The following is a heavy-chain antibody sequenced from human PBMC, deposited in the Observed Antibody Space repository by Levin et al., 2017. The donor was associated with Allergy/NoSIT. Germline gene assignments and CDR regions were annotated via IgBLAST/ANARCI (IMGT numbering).Heavy chain of an antibody. CDR1: GFTFSSYS. J-gene: IGHJ4*02. V-gene: IGHV3-21*01. CDR2: ISSSSSDI. D-gene: IGHD2-21*01. CDR3: ARDRGAIAFYFDY. Sequence: SCAASGFTFSSYSMNWVRQAPGKGLEWVSSISSSSSDIYYADSVKGRFTISRDNAKNTLYLQMNSLRAEDTAVYYCARDRGAIAFYFDYWGQGTLVTVSS.